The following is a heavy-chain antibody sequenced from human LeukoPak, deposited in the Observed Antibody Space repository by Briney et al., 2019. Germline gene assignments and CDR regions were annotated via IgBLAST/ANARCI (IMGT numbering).Heavy chain of an antibody. CDR3: ARLSDGIVGTIHAFDI. J-gene: IGHJ3*02. V-gene: IGHV5-51*01. CDR2: IYPGDSDT. Sequence: GESLKISGKSSGYSFTIYWIGWVRQMPGKGLEWMGIIYPGDSDTRYSPSFQGQVTISADKSISTAYLQWSSLKASDTAMYYCARLSDGIVGTIHAFDIWGQGTMVTVSS. D-gene: IGHD1-26*01. CDR1: GYSFTIYW.